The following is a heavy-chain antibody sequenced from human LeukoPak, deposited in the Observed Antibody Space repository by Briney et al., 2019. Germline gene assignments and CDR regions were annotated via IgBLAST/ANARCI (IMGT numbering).Heavy chain of an antibody. Sequence: PGGSLRLSCAASGFSFSSYAMSWVRQAPGKGLEWVSTITGSGGRTNYADSVKGRFTISRDNSKNTLYLQMNSLRAEDTAVYYCASYRYDFWSGYQYYFDYWGQGTLVTVSS. CDR3: ASYRYDFWSGYQYYFDY. CDR1: GFSFSSYA. J-gene: IGHJ4*02. D-gene: IGHD3-3*01. CDR2: ITGSGGRT. V-gene: IGHV3-23*01.